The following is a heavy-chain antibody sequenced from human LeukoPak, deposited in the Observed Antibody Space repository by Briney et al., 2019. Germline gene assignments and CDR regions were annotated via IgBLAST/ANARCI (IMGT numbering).Heavy chain of an antibody. Sequence: GESLKISCKGSGYSFTSYWIGWVRQLPGKGLEWMGIIYPGDSDTRYSPSFQGQVTISADKSINTAYLQWSSLKASDTAMYYCARHRGDLGYCSSTSCYRDYYYYYYMDVWGKGTTVTVSS. V-gene: IGHV5-51*01. J-gene: IGHJ6*03. CDR3: ARHRGDLGYCSSTSCYRDYYYYYYMDV. CDR1: GYSFTSYW. D-gene: IGHD2-2*02. CDR2: IYPGDSDT.